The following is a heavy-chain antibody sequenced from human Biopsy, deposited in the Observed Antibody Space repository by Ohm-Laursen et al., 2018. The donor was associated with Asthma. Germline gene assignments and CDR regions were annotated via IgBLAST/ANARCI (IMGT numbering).Heavy chain of an antibody. Sequence: GSQTLSFAATGSGVCSGPIFWVCQGPGKCLERGSEFYGGGTSHTAASLRGRFTISRDYSKNTLYLQMHSLRAEDTAVYYCARGDSSNWSHYYFDYWGQGTLVTVSS. CDR2: FYGGGTS. CDR3: ARGDSSNWSHYYFDY. V-gene: IGHV3-53*01. J-gene: IGHJ4*02. CDR1: GSGVCSGP. D-gene: IGHD3-22*01.